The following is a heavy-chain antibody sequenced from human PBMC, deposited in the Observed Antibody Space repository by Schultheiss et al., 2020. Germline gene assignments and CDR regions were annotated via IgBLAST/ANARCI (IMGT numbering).Heavy chain of an antibody. Sequence: VKVSCKASGGTFSSYAISWVRQAPGQRLEWMGWINAGNGNTKYSQKFQGRVTITRDTSASTAYMELSSLRSEDTAVYYCARDLPSGSWVYWGQGTLVTVSS. CDR1: GGTFSSYA. J-gene: IGHJ4*02. V-gene: IGHV1-3*01. CDR2: INAGNGNT. CDR3: ARDLPSGSWVY. D-gene: IGHD6-13*01.